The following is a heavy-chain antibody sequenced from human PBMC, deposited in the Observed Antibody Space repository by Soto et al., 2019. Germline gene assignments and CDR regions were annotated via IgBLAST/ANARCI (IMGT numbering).Heavy chain of an antibody. J-gene: IGHJ4*02. CDR3: TYSSRWLGDLDY. D-gene: IGHD6-13*01. Sequence: VQLLESGGDAVQPAESLRLSCAASGFTFSKSAMSWVRQAPGKGLEWVSGISVSAGCNFYADSLKGRFTISRDNSKNTLCMQMNSLRAEDTAVYFCTYSSRWLGDLDYWGQGTLVTVSS. CDR1: GFTFSKSA. CDR2: ISVSAGCN. V-gene: IGHV3-23*01.